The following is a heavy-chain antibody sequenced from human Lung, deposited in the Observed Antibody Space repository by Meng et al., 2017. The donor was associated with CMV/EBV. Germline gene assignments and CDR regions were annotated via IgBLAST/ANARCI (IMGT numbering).Heavy chain of an antibody. V-gene: IGHV3-43*01. CDR3: AKDLAAAGQLYYYYGMDV. J-gene: IGHJ6*02. CDR2: ISWDGGST. Sequence: LSLTCAASGFTFDDYTMHWVRQAPGKGLEWVSLISWDGGSTYYADSVKGRFTMSRDNSKNSLYLQMNSLRTEDTALYYCAKDLAAAGQLYYYYGMDVWGQGTTVTVSS. D-gene: IGHD6-13*01. CDR1: GFTFDDYT.